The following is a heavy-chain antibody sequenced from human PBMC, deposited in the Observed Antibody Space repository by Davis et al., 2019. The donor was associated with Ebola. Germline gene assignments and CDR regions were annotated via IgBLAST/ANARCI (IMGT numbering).Heavy chain of an antibody. Sequence: ANYAQKFQGRVTITADESTSTAYMELSSLTSEDTAVYYCTKELNGGAHSGAFDVWGQGTMVTVSS. CDR2: A. D-gene: IGHD2-8*01. J-gene: IGHJ3*01. V-gene: IGHV1-69*01. CDR3: TKELNGGAHSGAFDV.